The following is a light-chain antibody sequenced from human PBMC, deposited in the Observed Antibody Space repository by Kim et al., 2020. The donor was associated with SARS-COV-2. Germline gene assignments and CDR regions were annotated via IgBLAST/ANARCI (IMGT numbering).Light chain of an antibody. J-gene: IGLJ3*02. Sequence: SESPGKTVTISCTRSSGSIASHYVQWYKHRPGSAPTTVIYEDNQRPAGVPDRFSGSIDSSSNSASLIISGLKTEDEADYYCQSAGVFGGGTQLTVL. CDR2: EDN. CDR3: QSAGV. CDR1: SGSIASHY. V-gene: IGLV6-57*03.